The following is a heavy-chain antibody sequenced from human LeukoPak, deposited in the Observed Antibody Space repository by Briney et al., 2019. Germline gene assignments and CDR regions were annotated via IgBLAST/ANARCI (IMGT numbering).Heavy chain of an antibody. Sequence: GGSLRLSCAASGFTFSSYAMSWVRQAPGKGLEWVSATSGSGGSTYYADSVKGRFTISRDNSKNTLYLQMNSLRAEDTAVYYCAKGCGSYLCLLDYWGQGTLVTVSS. D-gene: IGHD1-26*01. V-gene: IGHV3-23*01. CDR1: GFTFSSYA. CDR2: TSGSGGST. CDR3: AKGCGSYLCLLDY. J-gene: IGHJ4*02.